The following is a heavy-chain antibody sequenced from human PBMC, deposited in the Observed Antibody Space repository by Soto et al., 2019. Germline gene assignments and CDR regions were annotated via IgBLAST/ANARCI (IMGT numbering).Heavy chain of an antibody. CDR2: ISGSGGST. J-gene: IGHJ4*02. V-gene: IGHV3-23*01. CDR3: AKDVGYDFWSGWYRDY. D-gene: IGHD3-3*01. Sequence: GGSLRLSCAASGFTFSSYAMSWVRQAPGKGLEWVSAISGSGGSTYYADSVKGRFTISRDNSKNTLYLQMNSLRAEDTAVYYCAKDVGYDFWSGWYRDYWGQGTLVTVSS. CDR1: GFTFSSYA.